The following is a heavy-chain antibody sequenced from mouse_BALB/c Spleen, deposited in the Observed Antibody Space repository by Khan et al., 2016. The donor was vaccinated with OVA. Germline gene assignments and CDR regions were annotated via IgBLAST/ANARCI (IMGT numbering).Heavy chain of an antibody. V-gene: IGHV2-9*02. CDR3: ARLEDI. J-gene: IGHJ2*01. CDR1: AFSLTSYG. D-gene: IGHD1-3*01. Sequence: QVQLKESGPGLVAPSQSLSITCTVSAFSLTSYGVHWVRQPPGTGLEWLGVICAGGSTNYNSALMSRLSISKDNSKSQVFLKMNSLQTGDTAMYYCARLEDIRGQGTTLTVSS. CDR2: ICAGGST.